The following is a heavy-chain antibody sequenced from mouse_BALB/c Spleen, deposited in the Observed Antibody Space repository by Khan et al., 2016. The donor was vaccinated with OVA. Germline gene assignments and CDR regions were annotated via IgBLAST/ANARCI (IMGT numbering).Heavy chain of an antibody. CDR3: ARGNDYGSSSGFGY. Sequence: VQLQESGAELMKPGASVKISCKATGYTFSTYWIAWVKQRPGHGLEWIAEILPGSGRTNYNEKFKGKATFTADTSSNTAFMQLSSLTSEDSAVYYCARGNDYGSSSGFGYWGQGTLVTVSA. D-gene: IGHD1-1*01. V-gene: IGHV1-9*01. CDR1: GYTFSTYW. CDR2: ILPGSGRT. J-gene: IGHJ3*01.